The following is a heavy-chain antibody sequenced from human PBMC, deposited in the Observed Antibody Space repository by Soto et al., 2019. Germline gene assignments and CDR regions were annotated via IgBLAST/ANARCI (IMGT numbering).Heavy chain of an antibody. CDR2: ISAYNGNT. V-gene: IGHV1-18*04. Sequence: ASVKVSCKASGYTFTSYGISWVRQAPGQGLEWMGWISAYNGNTNYAQKLQGRVTMTTDTSTSTAYMELGSLRSDDTAVYYCARDQNLGAAAIDAFDIWGQGTMVTVSS. D-gene: IGHD2-2*01. CDR3: ARDQNLGAAAIDAFDI. CDR1: GYTFTSYG. J-gene: IGHJ3*02.